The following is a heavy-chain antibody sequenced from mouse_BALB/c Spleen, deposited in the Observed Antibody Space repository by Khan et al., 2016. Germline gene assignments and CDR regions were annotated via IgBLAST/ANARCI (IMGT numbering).Heavy chain of an antibody. V-gene: IGHV3-2*02. J-gene: IGHJ2*01. CDR3: ARTARIKS. CDR1: GYSITSGYG. CDR2: ISYSGST. Sequence: EVQLQASGPGLVKPSQSLSLTCTVSGYSITSGYGWNWIRQFPGNKVEWMGYISYSGSTNYNPSLKSRISITRDTSKNQFFLQMNSVTTEDTATYYCARTARIKSWGQGTTLTVSS. D-gene: IGHD1-2*01.